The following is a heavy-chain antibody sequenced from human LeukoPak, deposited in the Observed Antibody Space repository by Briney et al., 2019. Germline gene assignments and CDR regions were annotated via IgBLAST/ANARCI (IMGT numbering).Heavy chain of an antibody. D-gene: IGHD6-19*01. V-gene: IGHV3-23*01. CDR3: AKKSPGIAVAGTFDY. CDR1: GFTFSSYA. J-gene: IGHJ4*02. CDR2: ISGSGGST. Sequence: GGSLRLSCAASGFTFSSYAMSWVRQAPGKGLEWVSTISGSGGSTYYADSVKGRFTISRDNSKNALYLQMNSLRAEDTAVYYCAKKSPGIAVAGTFDYWGQGTLVTVSS.